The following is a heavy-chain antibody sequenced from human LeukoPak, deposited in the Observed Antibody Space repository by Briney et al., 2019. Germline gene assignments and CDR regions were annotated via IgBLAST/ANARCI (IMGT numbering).Heavy chain of an antibody. CDR1: GYTFTNYD. CDR2: MNPNSGNT. J-gene: IGHJ6*02. V-gene: IGHV1-8*01. D-gene: IGHD3-9*01. Sequence: AAVKVTCQASGYTFTNYDINWVRQATAQGLEWMGWMNPNSGNTGYAKKFQGRVTTTRNSSTSTAYMEMRSRRSEDTAVYSCASAPLRHLNWLSPTHYNSYGMDGWGQGTTVTVSS. CDR3: ASAPLRHLNWLSPTHYNSYGMDG.